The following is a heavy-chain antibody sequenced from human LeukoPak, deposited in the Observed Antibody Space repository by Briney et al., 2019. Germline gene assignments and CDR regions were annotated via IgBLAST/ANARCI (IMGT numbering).Heavy chain of an antibody. CDR3: AKAVYYGLGSYQVDY. J-gene: IGHJ4*02. CDR1: GFTFSSFG. D-gene: IGHD3-10*01. CDR2: ISSSGGVT. V-gene: IGHV3-23*01. Sequence: GGTLRLSCAASGFTFSSFGMNWVRQAPGKGLEWVSGISSSGGVTYYADFVKGRFTTSRDNSKNPLYLQMNSLRAEDTAVYYCAKAVYYGLGSYQVDYWGQGTLVTVSS.